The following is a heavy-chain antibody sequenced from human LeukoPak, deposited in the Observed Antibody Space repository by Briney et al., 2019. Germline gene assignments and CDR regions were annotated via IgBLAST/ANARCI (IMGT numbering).Heavy chain of an antibody. D-gene: IGHD6-13*01. CDR1: GLTVGNHA. CDR2: VSHSGGST. J-gene: IGHJ4*02. CDR3: AKGDSSPYYFDF. V-gene: IGHV3-23*01. Sequence: GGSLRLSCAASGLTVGNHAMSWVRQSPGKGLEWVSAVSHSGGSTYYADSVKGRFTISRDNSKDTLYLQMHSLRAEDTALYYCAKGDSSPYYFDFWGQGVLVTVSS.